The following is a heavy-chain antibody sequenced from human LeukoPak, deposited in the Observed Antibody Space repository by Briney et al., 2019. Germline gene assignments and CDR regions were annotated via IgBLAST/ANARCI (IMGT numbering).Heavy chain of an antibody. CDR3: ARATLRYPRFDP. D-gene: IGHD3-9*01. CDR1: GYSFTGYY. J-gene: IGHJ5*02. Sequence: GASVKVSCKTSGYSFTGYYIHWVRQTPGQGLEWVGWINPNSGGTNYAQKFQGRVTMTRDTSISTAYMELSRLRSDDTAVYYCARATLRYPRFDPWGQGTLVTVSS. V-gene: IGHV1-2*02. CDR2: INPNSGGT.